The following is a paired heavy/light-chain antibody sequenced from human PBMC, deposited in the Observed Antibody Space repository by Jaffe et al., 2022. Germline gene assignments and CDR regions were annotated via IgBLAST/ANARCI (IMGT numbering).Heavy chain of an antibody. CDR3: ARLTGADDS. J-gene: IGHJ4*02. CDR2: IHHSGIT. D-gene: IGHD7-27*01. V-gene: IGHV4-38-2*01. CDR1: GYSISSGYY. Sequence: QVHLQESDPGLVKPSDTLSLTCAVSGYSISSGYYWGWIRQPPGKGLQWIASIHHSGITSYNPSLRSRVTISLDTSKNHFSLNLTSVTAADTAIYYCARLTGADDSWGQGSLVTVSS.
Light chain of an antibody. V-gene: IGLV1-44*01. CDR2: SNN. Sequence: QSVLNQPPSASGTPGQRVTISCSGSSSNIGGNTVNWYQQLPGTAPKVLIHSNNQRPSGVPDRFSGSKSGTSASLAISGLQSEDEADYHCSTWDHNLNGWVFGGGTKLTVL. CDR1: SSNIGGNT. J-gene: IGLJ3*02. CDR3: STWDHNLNGWV.